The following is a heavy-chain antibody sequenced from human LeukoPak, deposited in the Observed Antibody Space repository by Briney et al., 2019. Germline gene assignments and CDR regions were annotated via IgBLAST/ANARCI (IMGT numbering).Heavy chain of an antibody. CDR1: EFTFNRYW. CDR3: TRDALFGSGRTHLDF. Sequence: GGSLRLSCAASEFTFNRYWMSWVRQAPGKGLQWVANIKQDGSEAHYVDSVRGRFTISRDNAKNSLSLQMNSLNVDDTGVYFCTRDALFGSGRTHLDFWSQGTLVSVSS. D-gene: IGHD3-10*01. CDR2: IKQDGSEA. V-gene: IGHV3-7*04. J-gene: IGHJ4*02.